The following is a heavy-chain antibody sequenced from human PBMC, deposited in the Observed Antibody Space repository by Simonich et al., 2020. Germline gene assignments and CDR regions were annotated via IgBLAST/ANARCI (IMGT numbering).Heavy chain of an antibody. V-gene: IGHV1-2*02. D-gene: IGHD5-18*01. CDR2: INPHSGGT. CDR1: GYTFTGYY. J-gene: IGHJ3*02. Sequence: QVQLVQSGAEVKKPGASVKVSCKASGYTFTGYYMHWVRQARGQGLERMGWINPHSGGTNDAQKVQGRVTMTRDTSISTAYMELSRLRSNDTAVYYCARVSGGTAMVTSTFDIWGQGTIVTVSS. CDR3: ARVSGGTAMVTSTFDI.